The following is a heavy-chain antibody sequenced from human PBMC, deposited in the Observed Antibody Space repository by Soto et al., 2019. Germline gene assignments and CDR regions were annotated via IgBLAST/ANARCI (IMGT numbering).Heavy chain of an antibody. CDR2: ISSSGSTI. V-gene: IGHV3-48*03. D-gene: IGHD4-4*01. Sequence: PGGSLRLSCAASGFTFSSYEMNWVRQAPGKGLEWVSYISSSGSTIYYADSVKGRFTISRDNAKNSLYLQMNSLRAEDTAVYYCARSSNYVVGVWFDPWGQGTLVTVSS. CDR1: GFTFSSYE. J-gene: IGHJ5*02. CDR3: ARSSNYVVGVWFDP.